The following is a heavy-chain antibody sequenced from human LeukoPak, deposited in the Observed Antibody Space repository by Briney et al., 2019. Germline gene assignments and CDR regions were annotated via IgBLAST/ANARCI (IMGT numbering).Heavy chain of an antibody. V-gene: IGHV1-46*01. Sequence: ASVKVSCKASGYTFTSYYMHWVRQAPGQGLEWMGITNPSGGSTSYAQKFQGRVTMTRDTSTSTVYMELSSLRSEDTAVYYCARGLRYFDWLLSYFDYWGQGTLVTVSS. D-gene: IGHD3-9*01. J-gene: IGHJ4*02. CDR2: TNPSGGST. CDR1: GYTFTSYY. CDR3: ARGLRYFDWLLSYFDY.